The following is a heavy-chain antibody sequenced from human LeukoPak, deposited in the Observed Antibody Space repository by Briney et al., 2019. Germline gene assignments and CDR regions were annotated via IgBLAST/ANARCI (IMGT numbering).Heavy chain of an antibody. CDR3: ARDHGGRFPYDWFDP. V-gene: IGHV4-38-2*02. CDR1: GYSTSSGYY. Sequence: SETLSLTCTVSGYSTSSGYYWGWIRQPPGKGLEWIGSIYHSGSTYYNPSLKSRVTISVDTSKNQFSLKQSSVTAADTAVYYCARDHGGRFPYDWFDPWGQGTLVTVSS. D-gene: IGHD3-3*01. CDR2: IYHSGST. J-gene: IGHJ5*02.